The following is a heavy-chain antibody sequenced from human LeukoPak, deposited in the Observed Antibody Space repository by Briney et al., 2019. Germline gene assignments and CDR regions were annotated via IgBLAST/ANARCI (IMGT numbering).Heavy chain of an antibody. V-gene: IGHV3-7*01. D-gene: IGHD1-14*01. CDR2: IHPDGSQT. Sequence: RGSLSPSCAASGLLFSSYWMGWVRQVPEKGLEWVAKIHPDGSQTFYVYFVEGRFIISRANAKKSMSLQMNSLRVEETAAYVCAGWGLDVGMDVWGQGTLVTVSS. CDR3: AGWGLDVGMDV. CDR1: GLLFSSYW. J-gene: IGHJ4*02.